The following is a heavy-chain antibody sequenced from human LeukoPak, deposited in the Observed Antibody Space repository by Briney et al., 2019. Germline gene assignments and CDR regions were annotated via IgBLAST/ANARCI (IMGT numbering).Heavy chain of an antibody. D-gene: IGHD2-15*01. J-gene: IGHJ4*02. CDR2: INSDGDT. CDR1: GFTFSAYW. V-gene: IGHV3-74*01. Sequence: GGSVRLSGAASGFTFSAYWMHWVRQDPGKGLVWVSRINSDGDTGYADSVKGRFTISRDNAKNTLFMEMNSLRVEDTAVYYCARESSGGLDYWGQGTLVTVSS. CDR3: ARESSGGLDY.